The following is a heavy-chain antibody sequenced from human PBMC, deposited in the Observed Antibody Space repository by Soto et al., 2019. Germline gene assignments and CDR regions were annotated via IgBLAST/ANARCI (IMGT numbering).Heavy chain of an antibody. CDR1: GDSISSNNNS. D-gene: IGHD5-18*01. CDR2: ISYSGTT. V-gene: IGHV4-30-4*01. Sequence: SETLSLTCTVSGDSISSNNNSWSWIRQPPGEGLEWIGFISYSGTTSYSPSLKSRVAISLDTSKNQFSLKLSSVTAADTAVYYCSRGILVWGQGTLVTVSS. CDR3: SRGILV. J-gene: IGHJ4*02.